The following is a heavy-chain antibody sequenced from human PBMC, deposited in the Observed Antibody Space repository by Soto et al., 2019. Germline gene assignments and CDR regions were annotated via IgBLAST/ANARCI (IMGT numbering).Heavy chain of an antibody. D-gene: IGHD6-13*01. V-gene: IGHV1-69*13. Sequence: SVKVSCTASGVTFSSYAISWVRQAPLQGLEWMGGIIPIFGTANYAQKFQGRVTITADESTSTAYMELSSLRSEDTAVYYCVRDIRDSRSNYYFCYGMGVWGQGTTVTVSS. CDR1: GVTFSSYA. CDR3: VRDIRDSRSNYYFCYGMGV. J-gene: IGHJ6*02. CDR2: IIPIFGTA.